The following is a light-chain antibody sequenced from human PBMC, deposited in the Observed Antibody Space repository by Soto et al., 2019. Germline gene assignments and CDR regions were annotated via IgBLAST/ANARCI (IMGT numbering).Light chain of an antibody. V-gene: IGKV3-15*01. Sequence: EIVMTQSPATLSVSPGERATLSCRASQSISNNLAWYQQQPGQTPRLLIYGASTTATGIPARFSGSGSGTEFTLTINNLEPEDFAVYYCQQRNVWPPITFGQGTRLEIK. CDR3: QQRNVWPPIT. J-gene: IGKJ5*01. CDR2: GAS. CDR1: QSISNN.